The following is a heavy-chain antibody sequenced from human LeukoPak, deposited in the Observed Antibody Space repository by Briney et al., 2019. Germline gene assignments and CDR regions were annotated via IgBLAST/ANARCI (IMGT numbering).Heavy chain of an antibody. CDR1: GFTFSSYG. CDR2: IWYDGSNK. D-gene: IGHD3-3*01. V-gene: IGHV3-33*01. J-gene: IGHJ4*02. Sequence: PGGSLRLSCAASGFTFSSYGMHWVRQAPGKGLEGVAVIWYDGSNKYYADSVKGRFTISRDNSKNTLYLQMNSLRAEDTAVYYCAREPFWSGYFDYWGQGTLVTVSS. CDR3: AREPFWSGYFDY.